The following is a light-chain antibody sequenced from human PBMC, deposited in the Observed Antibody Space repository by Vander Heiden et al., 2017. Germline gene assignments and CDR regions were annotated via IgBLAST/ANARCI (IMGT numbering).Light chain of an antibody. CDR2: SKN. CDR1: SGSVSTSNY. J-gene: IGLJ3*02. Sequence: QTVVTQEPSFSVSPGETVTLTCGLPSGSVSTSNYPSWYQQTPGQAPRMLIYSKNTRSSGVPDRFSGSILGNRAAPTITGAQAEDEADYYCVLYISRGISVFGGGTKLTVL. V-gene: IGLV8-61*01. CDR3: VLYISRGISV.